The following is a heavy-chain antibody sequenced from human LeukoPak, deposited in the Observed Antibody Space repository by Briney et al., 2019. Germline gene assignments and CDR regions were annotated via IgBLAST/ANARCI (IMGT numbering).Heavy chain of an antibody. D-gene: IGHD3-9*01. CDR1: GGSISSSTW. V-gene: IGHV4-4*02. J-gene: IGHJ4*02. Sequence: SETLSLTCAVSGGSISSSTWWTWVRLPPGKGLEWIGEVFHSGSTNLNPSLKSRLTLSVDESKHEFSLKLTSVTAADTAVYYCASGGLVSRYLDHWGQGTLVTVSS. CDR3: ASGGLVSRYLDH. CDR2: VFHSGST.